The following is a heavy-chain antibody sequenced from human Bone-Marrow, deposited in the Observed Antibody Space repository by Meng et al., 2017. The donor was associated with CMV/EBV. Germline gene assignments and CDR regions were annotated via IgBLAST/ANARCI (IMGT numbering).Heavy chain of an antibody. D-gene: IGHD2-2*02. V-gene: IGHV1-69*02. Sequence: SVKVSCKASGGTFSSYTISWVRQAPEQGLEWMGRIIPILGIANYAQKFQGRVTITADKSTSTAYMELSSLRSEDTAVYYCARVRISDIVVVPAAIGGYYYGMDVWGQGTTVTVSS. CDR2: IIPILGIA. J-gene: IGHJ6*02. CDR3: ARVRISDIVVVPAAIGGYYYGMDV. CDR1: GGTFSSYT.